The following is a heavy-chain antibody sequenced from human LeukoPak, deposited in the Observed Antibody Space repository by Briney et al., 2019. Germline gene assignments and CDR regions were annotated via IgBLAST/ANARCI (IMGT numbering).Heavy chain of an antibody. J-gene: IGHJ4*02. CDR1: GGSISSCY. CDR3: ARDRAVAGQGFDY. CDR2: IYYSGST. Sequence: SETLSLTCTVSGGSISSCYWSWIRQPPGKGLEWIGYIYYSGSTNYNPSLKSRVTISVDTSKNQFSLKLSSVTAADTAVYYCARDRAVAGQGFDYWGQGTLVTVSS. D-gene: IGHD6-19*01. V-gene: IGHV4-59*01.